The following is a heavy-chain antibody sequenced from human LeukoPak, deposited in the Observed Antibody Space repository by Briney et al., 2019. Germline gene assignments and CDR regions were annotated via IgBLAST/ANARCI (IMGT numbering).Heavy chain of an antibody. J-gene: IGHJ4*02. CDR3: ARGGISYYYDSSGYPFDY. D-gene: IGHD3-22*01. V-gene: IGHV1-69*05. CDR1: GGTFSSYA. CDR2: IIPIFGTA. Sequence: SVKVSCKASGGTFSSYAISWVQQAPGQGLEWMGRIIPIFGTANYAQKFKGRVTITTDESTSTAYMELSSLRSEDTAVYYCARGGISYYYDSSGYPFDYWGQGTLVTVSS.